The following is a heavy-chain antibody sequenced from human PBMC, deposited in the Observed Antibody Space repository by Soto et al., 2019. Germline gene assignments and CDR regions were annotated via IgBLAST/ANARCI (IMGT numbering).Heavy chain of an antibody. CDR2: IVPTVDTT. CDR3: VRVVAIPGYPDN. V-gene: IGHV1-69*12. J-gene: IGHJ4*02. CDR1: GATFSSYA. Sequence: QVQLVQSGAEVRQPASSVKVSCKTSGATFSSYAITWVRQAPGQGLEWMGGIVPTVDTTTYAPKFQGRVTITADEFTNTVFMELSSLRSDDTAVYYCVRVVAIPGYPDNWGQGTLVTVSS. D-gene: IGHD5-12*01.